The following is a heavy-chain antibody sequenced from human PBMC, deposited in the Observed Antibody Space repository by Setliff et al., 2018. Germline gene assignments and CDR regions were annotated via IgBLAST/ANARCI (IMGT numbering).Heavy chain of an antibody. D-gene: IGHD2-15*01. CDR1: GYTSSSYA. V-gene: IGHV3-23*01. CDR2: ISGSGDKT. J-gene: IGHJ4*02. Sequence: GGSLRLSCAASGYTSSSYAMTWVRQAPGKGLEWVSGISGSGDKTYYADSVKGRFTISRDNSKNTLSLQMNSLRAEDTAIYYCAKIWGAYCTGNRCHSDPPHWDNWGQGTLVTVSS. CDR3: AKIWGAYCTGNRCHSDPPHWDN.